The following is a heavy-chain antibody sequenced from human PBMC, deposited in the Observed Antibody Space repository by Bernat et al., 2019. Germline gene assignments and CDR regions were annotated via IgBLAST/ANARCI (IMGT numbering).Heavy chain of an antibody. CDR2: LKQDGSEK. CDR1: GFTFSSYW. D-gene: IGHD3-3*01. V-gene: IGHV3-7*03. J-gene: IGHJ4*02. CDR3: ARDLNDFWSGYYTKSDY. Sequence: EVQLVESGGGLVQPGGSLRLSCAASGFTFSSYWMSWVRQAPGKGLEWVANLKQDGSEKCYVDSVKGRFTISRDNAKNSLYLQMNSLRAEDTAVYYCARDLNDFWSGYYTKSDYWGQGTLVTVSS.